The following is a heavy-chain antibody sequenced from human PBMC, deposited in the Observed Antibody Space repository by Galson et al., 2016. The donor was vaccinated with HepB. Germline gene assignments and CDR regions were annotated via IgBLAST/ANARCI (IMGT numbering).Heavy chain of an antibody. J-gene: IGHJ4*02. V-gene: IGHV3-33*01. CDR2: IWYDGSIK. D-gene: IGHD4-17*01. CDR3: ARDDFGDPIDY. Sequence: LRLSCAASGFTFSSYGMHWVRQAPGKGLEWVAVIWYDGSIKYYADSLKGRFTISRDNSKNTLYMQMNGLRAEDTAVYYCARDDFGDPIDYWGRGTLVTVSS. CDR1: GFTFSSYG.